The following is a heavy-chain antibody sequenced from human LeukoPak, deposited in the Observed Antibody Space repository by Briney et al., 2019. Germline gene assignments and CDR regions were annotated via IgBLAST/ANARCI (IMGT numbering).Heavy chain of an antibody. CDR3: ERDPGYCSGGSCYPLFDY. D-gene: IGHD2-15*01. CDR1: GGSISSYY. J-gene: IGHJ4*02. Sequence: SETLSLTCTVSGGSISSYYWSWIRQPPGKGLEWIGYIYYSGSTNYNPSLKSRVTISVDTSKNQFSLKLSSVTAADTAVYYCERDPGYCSGGSCYPLFDYWGQGTLVTVSS. V-gene: IGHV4-59*01. CDR2: IYYSGST.